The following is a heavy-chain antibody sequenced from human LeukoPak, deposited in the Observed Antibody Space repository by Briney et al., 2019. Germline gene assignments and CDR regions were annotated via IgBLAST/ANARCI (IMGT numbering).Heavy chain of an antibody. D-gene: IGHD3-10*01. J-gene: IGHJ4*02. CDR3: GTPGSLLDY. V-gene: IGHV3-15*01. Sequence: GGSLRLSCEASGFTFYDAWMSWVRQAPGKGLEWVGRIKSKGDSGTTDYAAPVKNRFTISRDDSKNTLYLQMNSLRTDDTGVYYCGTPGSLLDYWGRGTLVTVSS. CDR1: GFTFYDAW. CDR2: IKSKGDSGTT.